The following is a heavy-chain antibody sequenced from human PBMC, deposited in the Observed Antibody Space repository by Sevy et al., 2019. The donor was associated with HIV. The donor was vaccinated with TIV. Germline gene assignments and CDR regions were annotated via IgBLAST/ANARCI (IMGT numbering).Heavy chain of an antibody. CDR1: GFTFDDYA. J-gene: IGHJ4*02. CDR2: ITRNSYEAYGGTT. Sequence: GGSLRLSCTTSGFTFDDYAMTWFRQAPGKGLEWVAFITRNSYEAYGGTTDYAASVKGRFIISRDDSKSIAYLQMNGLKTEDTAVYYCTRGLATADTPEYYFDYCGQGTLVTVSS. V-gene: IGHV3-49*03. CDR3: TRGLATADTPEYYFDY. D-gene: IGHD5-12*01.